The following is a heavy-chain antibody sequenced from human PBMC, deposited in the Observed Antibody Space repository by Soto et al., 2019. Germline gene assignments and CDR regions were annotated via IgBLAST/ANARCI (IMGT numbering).Heavy chain of an antibody. CDR2: ISAYNGNT. D-gene: IGHD3-3*01. J-gene: IGHJ6*02. V-gene: IGHV1-18*04. CDR3: ARVITIFGVVITGLYGIDV. CDR1: GYTFTSYG. Sequence: GASVKVSCKDSGYTFTSYGISWVRQAPVQGLEWMGWISAYNGNTNYAQKLQGRVTMTTDTYTGTASMELRSLRSDDTAVYYCARVITIFGVVITGLYGIDVWGQGTPVTVSS.